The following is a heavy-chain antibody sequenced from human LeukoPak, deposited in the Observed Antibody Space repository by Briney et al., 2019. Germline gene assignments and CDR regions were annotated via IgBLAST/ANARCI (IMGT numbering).Heavy chain of an antibody. J-gene: IGHJ6*02. Sequence: SVKVSCKVSGYTLTELSMHWVRQAPGQGLEWMGGIIPIFGTANYAQKFQGRVTITADESTSTAYMELSSLRSEDTAVYYCARARIAVAGTATYYYYGMDVWGQGTTVTVSS. V-gene: IGHV1-69*13. CDR1: GYTLTELS. CDR3: ARARIAVAGTATYYYYGMDV. D-gene: IGHD6-19*01. CDR2: IIPIFGTA.